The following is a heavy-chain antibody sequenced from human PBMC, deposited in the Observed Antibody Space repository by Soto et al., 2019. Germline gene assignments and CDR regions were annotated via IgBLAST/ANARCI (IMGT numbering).Heavy chain of an antibody. CDR1: GYTFNFYG. J-gene: IGHJ4*02. CDR2: IHLNSGGT. D-gene: IGHD3-16*02. V-gene: IGHV1-2*02. CDR3: ARLQEDYVWGSYRPRNNYYFDY. Sequence: ASVKVSCKASGYTFNFYGITWVRQAPGQGLEWMGWIHLNSGGTNYAQSFQGRVTMTRDMSVSTVYMEMTGLSSDDTAVYYCARLQEDYVWGSYRPRNNYYFDYWGQGTLVTVSS.